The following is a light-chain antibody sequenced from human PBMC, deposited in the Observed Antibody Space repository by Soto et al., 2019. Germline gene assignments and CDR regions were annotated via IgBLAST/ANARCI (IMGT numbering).Light chain of an antibody. J-gene: IGKJ2*01. V-gene: IGKV1-6*01. CDR2: GVS. CDR1: QGIRKD. Sequence: AIQMTQSPSSLSASVGDRVTITCRASQGIRKDLAWYQQKPGKAPKLLIDGVSSLHSGVPSRFSGSGSGTDFTLTIGSLQPEDFATYYCLQDNNYPYTFGQGTKLEIK. CDR3: LQDNNYPYT.